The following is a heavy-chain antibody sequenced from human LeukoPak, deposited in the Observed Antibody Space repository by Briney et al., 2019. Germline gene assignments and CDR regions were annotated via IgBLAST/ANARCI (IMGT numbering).Heavy chain of an antibody. Sequence: GSLRLSFSASGFPLNNGYMSWVRQAPGKGVEWGWRIKNKTNGGTTDYAAPVKGRFTISRDDSKNTLYLQMNSLKTEDTAVYYCTTTIVGVTTWFDPWGQGTLVTVSS. CDR3: TTTIVGVTTWFDP. J-gene: IGHJ5*02. CDR2: IKNKTNGGTT. V-gene: IGHV3-15*01. CDR1: GFPLNNGY. D-gene: IGHD1-26*01.